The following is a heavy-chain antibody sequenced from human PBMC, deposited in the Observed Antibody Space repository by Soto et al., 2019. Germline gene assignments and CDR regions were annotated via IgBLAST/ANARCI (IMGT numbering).Heavy chain of an antibody. D-gene: IGHD3-3*02. CDR3: ARDKDRQQLGGNYYYIMDV. V-gene: IGHV1-69*13. J-gene: IGHJ6*01. CDR2: IMPVFPTP. Sequence: SVKVSCKASGYTFTGYYMHWVRQAPGQGLEWMGGIMPVFPTPDYAQKFQGRVTITADDSTGTACMELSSLRSEDTAVYYCARDKDRQQLGGNYYYIMDVWGQGTTVTVSS. CDR1: GYTFTGYY.